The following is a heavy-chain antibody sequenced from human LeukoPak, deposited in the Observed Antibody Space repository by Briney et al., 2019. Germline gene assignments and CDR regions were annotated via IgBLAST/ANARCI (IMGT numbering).Heavy chain of an antibody. CDR1: GGSISSGGYY. V-gene: IGHV4-31*03. J-gene: IGHJ3*02. Sequence: PSQTQSLTCTVSGGSISSGGYYWSWIRQHPGKGLEWIGYIYYSGSTYYNPSLKSRVTISVDTSKNQFSLKLSSVTAADTAVYYCARDHGPGWDFWSGYYTHDAFDIWGQGTMVTVSS. CDR2: IYYSGST. CDR3: ARDHGPGWDFWSGYYTHDAFDI. D-gene: IGHD3-3*01.